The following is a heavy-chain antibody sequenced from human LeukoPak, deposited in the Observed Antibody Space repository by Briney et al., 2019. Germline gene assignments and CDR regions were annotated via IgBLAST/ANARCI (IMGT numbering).Heavy chain of an antibody. CDR1: GGSISSHY. Sequence: SETLSLTCTVSGGSISSHYWSWIRQPPGKGLEWIGYIYYSGSTNYNPSLKSRVTISVDTSKNQFSLKLSSVTAADTAVYYCARNGGSYYSPYYYYYMDVWGKGTTVTVSS. J-gene: IGHJ6*03. V-gene: IGHV4-59*11. CDR2: IYYSGST. CDR3: ARNGGSYYSPYYYYYMDV. D-gene: IGHD1-26*01.